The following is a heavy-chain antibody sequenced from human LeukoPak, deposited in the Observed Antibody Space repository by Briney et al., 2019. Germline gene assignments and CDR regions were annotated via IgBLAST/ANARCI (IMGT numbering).Heavy chain of an antibody. J-gene: IGHJ4*02. V-gene: IGHV1-18*04. D-gene: IGHD3-10*01. CDR2: ISAYNGNT. Sequence: RRASVNVSCKASGYTFTSYGISWVRQAPGQGLEWMGCISAYNGNTNYAQKLQGRVTMTTDTSTSTAYMELRSLRSDDTAVYYCARVVTMVRGVLPPLFDYWGQGTLVTVSS. CDR3: ARVVTMVRGVLPPLFDY. CDR1: GYTFTSYG.